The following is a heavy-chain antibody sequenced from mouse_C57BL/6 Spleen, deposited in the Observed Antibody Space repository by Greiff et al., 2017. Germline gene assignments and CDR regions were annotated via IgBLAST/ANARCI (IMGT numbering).Heavy chain of an antibody. CDR3: AYYGSGYWYFDV. D-gene: IGHD1-1*01. CDR1: GYTFTSYG. Sequence: VKLVESGAELARPGASVKLSCKASGYTFTSYGISWVKQRTGQGLEWIGEIYPRSGNTYYNEKFKGKATLTADKSSSTAYMELRSLTSEDSAVYFCAYYGSGYWYFDVWGTGTTVTVSS. CDR2: IYPRSGNT. V-gene: IGHV1-81*01. J-gene: IGHJ1*03.